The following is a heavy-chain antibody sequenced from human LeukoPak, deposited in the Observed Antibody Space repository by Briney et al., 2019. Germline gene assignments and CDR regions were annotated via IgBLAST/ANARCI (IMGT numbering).Heavy chain of an antibody. CDR1: GDSVTSSSYC. D-gene: IGHD1-26*01. J-gene: IGHJ5*02. CDR3: VRHRSGQAWLDP. V-gene: IGHV4-39*01. CDR2: IYHSGSS. Sequence: PSETLSLTCTVAGDSVTSSSYCWGWIRQPPGKALEWIGCIYHSGSSYYNSSLNSRVTISVDTSKNEFSLRLKSVTATGTALYYCVRHRSGQAWLDPWGQGTLVTVSS.